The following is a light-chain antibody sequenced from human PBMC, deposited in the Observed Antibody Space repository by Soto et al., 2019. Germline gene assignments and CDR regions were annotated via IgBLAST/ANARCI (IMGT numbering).Light chain of an antibody. CDR2: AAS. Sequence: DVEMTQSTSSLSASVGDRVTITCRASQSISYYLNWYQQKPGKAPKLLIFAASSLQSGVPSRFSGSRSGPDFTLTISSLQPEDFATYYCQQSYSSPPTFGQGTKVDIK. J-gene: IGKJ1*01. CDR1: QSISYY. V-gene: IGKV1-39*01. CDR3: QQSYSSPPT.